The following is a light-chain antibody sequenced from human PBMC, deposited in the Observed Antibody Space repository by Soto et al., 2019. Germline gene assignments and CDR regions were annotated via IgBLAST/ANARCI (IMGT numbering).Light chain of an antibody. Sequence: EVVLTQSPGTLSLSPGESATLSCRTSQTTSGKYLAWYQQRPGLAPRLLVYGASRRATGIPDRFRGSGSGTELTLTISGLETEDFAAYFCQHYGSSPPVTFGQGTRLEIK. V-gene: IGKV3-20*01. CDR1: QTTSGKY. CDR2: GAS. CDR3: QHYGSSPPVT. J-gene: IGKJ5*01.